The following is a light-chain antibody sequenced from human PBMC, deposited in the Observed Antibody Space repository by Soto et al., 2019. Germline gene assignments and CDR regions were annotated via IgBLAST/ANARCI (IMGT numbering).Light chain of an antibody. CDR2: QVS. J-gene: IGKJ1*01. V-gene: IGKV2-24*01. CDR1: QSLVYSDGNTY. CDR3: MQLSHLPRT. Sequence: DVVMTQSPLSSPVTLGQPASISCRSSQSLVYSDGNTYLSWIQQRPGQPPRLLIYQVSKRFSGVPDRFSGSGTGKDFTLKISRVEAEDVGVYYCMQLSHLPRTFGQGTKVEVK.